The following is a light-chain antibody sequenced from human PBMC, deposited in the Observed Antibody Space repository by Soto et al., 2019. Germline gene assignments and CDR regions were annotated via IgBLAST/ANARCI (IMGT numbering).Light chain of an antibody. J-gene: IGKJ4*01. Sequence: EIVLTQSPATLSLSPGDRVTLSCRASQTVGRYLSWYQHSPGQGPRLLVYDASNRATGIPARFSGSGSETDFTLTISSLEPEDFAVYYCQQYGSSPPLTFGGGTKVEIK. CDR2: DAS. CDR3: QQYGSSPPLT. CDR1: QTVGRY. V-gene: IGKV3-11*01.